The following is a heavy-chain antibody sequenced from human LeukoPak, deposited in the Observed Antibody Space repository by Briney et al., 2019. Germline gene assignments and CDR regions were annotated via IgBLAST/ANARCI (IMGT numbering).Heavy chain of an antibody. J-gene: IGHJ6*03. D-gene: IGHD5-18*01. V-gene: IGHV4-4*07. CDR2: IYTSGST. CDR1: GGSISSYY. Sequence: PSETLSLTCIVSGGSISSYYWSWIRQPAGKGLEWIGRIYTSGSTNYNPSLKSRVTISVDTSKNQFSLKLSSVTAADTAVYYCASSRVGYGYGPNYYYYMDVWGKGTTVTISS. CDR3: ASSRVGYGYGPNYYYYMDV.